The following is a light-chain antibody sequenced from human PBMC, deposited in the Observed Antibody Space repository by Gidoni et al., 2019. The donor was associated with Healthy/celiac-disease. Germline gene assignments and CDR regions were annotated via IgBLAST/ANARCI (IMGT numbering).Light chain of an antibody. V-gene: IGKV3-11*01. J-gene: IGKJ3*01. CDR3: QQRSNWPPEVT. Sequence: EIVLTQSPATLSLSPGDRATLSCRARQSVSSYLAWYQQKPGQAPRLLIYDASNRATGIPARFSGSGSGTDFTLTISSLEPEDFAVYYCQQRSNWPPEVTFGPGTKVDIK. CDR1: QSVSSY. CDR2: DAS.